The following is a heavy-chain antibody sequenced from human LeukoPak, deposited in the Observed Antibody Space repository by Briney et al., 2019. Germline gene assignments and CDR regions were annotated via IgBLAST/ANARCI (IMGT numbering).Heavy chain of an antibody. CDR3: AKDVLRYFDERCMDV. CDR1: GFTFSSYA. Sequence: GGSLRLSYAASGFTFSSYAMYWVRQAPGKGLEWVSGISSSAGNTYYADSVKGRFTISRDNSKNTLYLQMNSLRAEDTAVYYCAKDVLRYFDERCMDVWGKGTTVTISS. CDR2: ISSSAGNT. D-gene: IGHD3-9*01. V-gene: IGHV3-23*01. J-gene: IGHJ6*03.